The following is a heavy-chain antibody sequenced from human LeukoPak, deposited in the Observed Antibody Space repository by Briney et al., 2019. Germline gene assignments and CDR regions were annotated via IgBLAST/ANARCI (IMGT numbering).Heavy chain of an antibody. J-gene: IGHJ4*02. CDR2: ISYSGTT. Sequence: SETLSLTCTVSGGSISSSSYYWAWIRQSPGEGLEWIGTISYSGTTYFDPSHMSRVSISVDTSRNHFSLKLSSVTAADTAVYYCAANSADYNTLGSSYKVWGQGTLVTVSS. CDR1: GGSISSSSYY. CDR3: AANSADYNTLGSSYKV. V-gene: IGHV4-39*02. D-gene: IGHD3-10*01.